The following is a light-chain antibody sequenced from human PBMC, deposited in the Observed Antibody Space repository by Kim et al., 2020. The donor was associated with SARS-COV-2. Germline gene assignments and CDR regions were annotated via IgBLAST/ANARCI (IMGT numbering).Light chain of an antibody. CDR1: SSNIGAGYD. CDR2: GNS. J-gene: IGLJ2*01. Sequence: VTTSCTGRSSNIGAGYDVHWYQQLPGTAPKLLIYGNSNRPSGVPDRFSGSKSGTSASLAITGLQAEDEADYYCQSYDSSLSGSVFGGGTQLTVL. V-gene: IGLV1-40*01. CDR3: QSYDSSLSGSV.